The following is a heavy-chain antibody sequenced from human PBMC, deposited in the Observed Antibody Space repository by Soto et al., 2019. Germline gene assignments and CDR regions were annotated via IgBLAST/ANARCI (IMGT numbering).Heavy chain of an antibody. V-gene: IGHV4-30-2*01. CDR2: ISHSGST. D-gene: IGHD3-10*01. Sequence: SETLSLTCAVSGGSISSGGYSWSWIRQPPGKGLEWIGYISHSGSTYYNPSLKSRVTISVDRSKNQFSLRLSSVTAADMAVYYCARAVSPYFGTWFDPWGQGTLVTVSS. CDR3: ARAVSPYFGTWFDP. J-gene: IGHJ5*02. CDR1: GGSISSGGYS.